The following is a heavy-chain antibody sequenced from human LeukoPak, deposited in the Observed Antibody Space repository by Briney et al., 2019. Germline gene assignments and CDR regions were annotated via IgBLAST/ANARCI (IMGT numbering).Heavy chain of an antibody. J-gene: IGHJ4*02. CDR2: SNPNSGAT. V-gene: IGHV1-2*02. CDR3: AKEKGSYSSGWYNDY. CDR1: GYTFTVYY. Sequence: GASVKVSCKASGYTFTVYYMHWVRQAPGQGLEWMGWSNPNSGATNYAQKFQGRVTMTRDTSISTAYMELSRLRSDDTAVYYCAKEKGSYSSGWYNDYWGPGTLVTVSS. D-gene: IGHD6-19*01.